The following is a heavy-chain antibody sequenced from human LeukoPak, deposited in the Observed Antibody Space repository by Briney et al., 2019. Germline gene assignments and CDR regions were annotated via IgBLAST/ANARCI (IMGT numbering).Heavy chain of an antibody. CDR3: AKVALGYCSGSSCYYFDY. D-gene: IGHD2-15*01. V-gene: IGHV3-23*01. J-gene: IGHJ4*02. Sequence: PGGSLRLSCAASGFTFSSYAMSWVRQAPGKGLEWVSSINAFGASTYYADSVKGRFTISRDNSKNTLYLQMNSLRAEDTAVYYCAKVALGYCSGSSCYYFDYGGQGTLVTVSS. CDR1: GFTFSSYA. CDR2: INAFGAST.